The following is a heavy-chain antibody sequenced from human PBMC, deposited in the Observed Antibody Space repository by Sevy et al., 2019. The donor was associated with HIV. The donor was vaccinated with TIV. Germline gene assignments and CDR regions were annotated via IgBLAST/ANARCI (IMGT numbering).Heavy chain of an antibody. V-gene: IGHV3-11*04. D-gene: IGHD1-26*01. CDR2: ISSSGNTI. J-gene: IGHJ4*02. Sequence: GGSLRLSCAASGFTFSDYYMHWIRQAPGKGLEWVSYISSSGNTIYYADSVKGRFTISRDNAKSSLYLQMLSLRAEDTAVYYCARPRSERYRYFDFWGQGTPVTVSS. CDR3: ARPRSERYRYFDF. CDR1: GFTFSDYY.